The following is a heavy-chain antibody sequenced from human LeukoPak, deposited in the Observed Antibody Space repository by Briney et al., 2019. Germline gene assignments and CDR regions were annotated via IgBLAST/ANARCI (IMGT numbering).Heavy chain of an antibody. CDR1: GFTFSNYG. D-gene: IGHD5-18*01. CDR2: ISHDGTNK. J-gene: IGHJ3*02. Sequence: GRSLRLSCAASGFTFSNYGIHWVRQAPGKGLEWVAVISHDGTNKYYSDSVKGRFTISRDNSRNTLYLQMNSLRAEDTAVYYCAKHLLKYGYSYPGAFDIWGQGTMVTVSS. CDR3: AKHLLKYGYSYPGAFDI. V-gene: IGHV3-30*18.